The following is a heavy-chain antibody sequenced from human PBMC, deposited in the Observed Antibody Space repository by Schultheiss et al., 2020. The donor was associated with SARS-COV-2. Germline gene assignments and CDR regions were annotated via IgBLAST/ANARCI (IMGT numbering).Heavy chain of an antibody. CDR1: GGSISSGGYY. CDR2: IYYSGST. D-gene: IGHD3-22*01. Sequence: SETLSLTCTVSGGSISSGGYYWSWIRQHPGKGLEWIGYIYYSGSTNYNPSLKSRVTISVDTSKNQCSLKLSSVTAADTAVYYCARVAASHYDSSGVDYWGQGTLVNVSS. CDR3: ARVAASHYDSSGVDY. V-gene: IGHV4-61*08. J-gene: IGHJ4*02.